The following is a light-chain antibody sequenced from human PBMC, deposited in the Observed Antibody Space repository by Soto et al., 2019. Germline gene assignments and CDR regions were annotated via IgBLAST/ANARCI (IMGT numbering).Light chain of an antibody. Sequence: EIGLTQSPATLSLSTGERAILSCRASQSVGTYLAWYQQKPGQAPRLLIYDASNRATGIPARFGGSGSGTDFTLTINSLEPEDFAVYYCQQRSNWPGTFGPGTKVDIK. V-gene: IGKV3-11*01. CDR2: DAS. CDR3: QQRSNWPGT. J-gene: IGKJ3*01. CDR1: QSVGTY.